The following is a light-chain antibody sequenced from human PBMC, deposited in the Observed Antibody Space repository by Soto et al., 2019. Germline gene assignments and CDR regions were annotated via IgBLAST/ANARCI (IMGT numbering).Light chain of an antibody. J-gene: IGKJ1*01. V-gene: IGKV3-15*01. Sequence: EIVMTQSPATLSVSPGERATLSCRAGQSVSSSLAWYQQQPGQAPRLLIYGASTRATGIPARFSGSGSGTEFTLTISSLQSEDFAVYYCQQYNDWPRTFGQGTKVDIK. CDR2: GAS. CDR3: QQYNDWPRT. CDR1: QSVSSS.